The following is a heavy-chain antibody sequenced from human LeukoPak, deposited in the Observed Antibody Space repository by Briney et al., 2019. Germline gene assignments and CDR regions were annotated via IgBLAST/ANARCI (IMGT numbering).Heavy chain of an antibody. CDR2: MNPNSGNT. CDR1: GYTFTSYD. J-gene: IGHJ6*02. Sequence: ASVKVSCKASGYTFTSYDISWVRQATGQGLEWMGWMNPNSGNTGYAQRFQGRVTMARNAFISTAYMELSSLRSEDTAVYYCARGRRSYYYYGMDVWGQGTTVTVSS. V-gene: IGHV1-8*01. CDR3: ARGRRSYYYYGMDV.